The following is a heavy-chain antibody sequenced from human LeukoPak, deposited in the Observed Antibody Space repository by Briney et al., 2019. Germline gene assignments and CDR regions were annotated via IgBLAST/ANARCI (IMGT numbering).Heavy chain of an antibody. CDR1: GFTFSSYW. Sequence: GGSLRLSCAAAGFTFSSYWMSWVRQAPGKGLEWVATIKQDGSEKYYVDSVKGRFTISRDNAKNSLYLQMNSLRAEDTAVYYCARDRSTDFWSGFYTNYFDYWGQGTLVTVSS. V-gene: IGHV3-7*01. J-gene: IGHJ4*02. D-gene: IGHD3-3*01. CDR2: IKQDGSEK. CDR3: ARDRSTDFWSGFYTNYFDY.